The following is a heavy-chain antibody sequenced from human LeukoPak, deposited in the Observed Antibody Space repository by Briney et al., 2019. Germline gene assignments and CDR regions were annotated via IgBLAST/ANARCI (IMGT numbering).Heavy chain of an antibody. J-gene: IGHJ5*02. Sequence: SGTLSLTCTVSGGSISSYYWSWIRQPPGEGLEWIGYIYYSGSTTNHPSLKSRVPISVDTSKNQFSLKLSSVTAADTAVYYCARRWDDYGELARWFDPWGQETLVTVSS. D-gene: IGHD4-17*01. CDR3: ARRWDDYGELARWFDP. CDR2: IYYSGST. V-gene: IGHV4-59*08. CDR1: GGSISSYY.